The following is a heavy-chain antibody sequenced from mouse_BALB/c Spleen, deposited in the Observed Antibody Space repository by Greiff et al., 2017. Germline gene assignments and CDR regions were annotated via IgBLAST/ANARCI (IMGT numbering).Heavy chain of an antibody. CDR1: GFTFSSYT. CDR2: ISNGGGST. CDR3: AREDYGSSYAMDY. J-gene: IGHJ4*01. V-gene: IGHV5-12-2*01. Sequence: EVQLVESGGGLVQPGGSLKLSCAASGFTFSSYTMSWVRQTPEKRLEWVAYISNGGGSTYYPDTVKGRFTISRDNAKNTLYLQMSSLKSEDTAMYYCAREDYGSSYAMDYWGQGTSVTVSS. D-gene: IGHD1-1*01.